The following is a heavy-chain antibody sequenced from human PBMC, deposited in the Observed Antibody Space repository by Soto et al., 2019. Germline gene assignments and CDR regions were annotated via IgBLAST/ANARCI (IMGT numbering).Heavy chain of an antibody. CDR3: AREFRGSESYFNLFDP. J-gene: IGHJ5*01. CDR1: GFTFDDYG. V-gene: IGHV3-20*01. CDR2: INWNGGST. D-gene: IGHD3-10*01. Sequence: PGGSLRLSCAASGFTFDDYGMSWVRQAPGKGLEWVSGINWNGGSTGYADSVKGRFTISRDNAKNSLYLQMNSLRAEDTALYHCAREFRGSESYFNLFDPWGQGTMVTVSS.